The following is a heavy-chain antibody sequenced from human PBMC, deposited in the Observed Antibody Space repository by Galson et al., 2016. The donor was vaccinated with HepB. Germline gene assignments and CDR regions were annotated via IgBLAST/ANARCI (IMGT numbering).Heavy chain of an antibody. CDR1: GGSLGNYY. CDR2: ISSSGST. Sequence: SETLSLTCTVSGGSLGNYYWTWIRQAPGKGLEWIASISSSGSTNYNPSLKSRVTISVDTSKNQFSLKVTSVTTADTAVYYCAKRHDILTGHHNFDYWGQGTLVTVSS. D-gene: IGHD3-9*01. CDR3: AKRHDILTGHHNFDY. V-gene: IGHV4-59*01. J-gene: IGHJ4*02.